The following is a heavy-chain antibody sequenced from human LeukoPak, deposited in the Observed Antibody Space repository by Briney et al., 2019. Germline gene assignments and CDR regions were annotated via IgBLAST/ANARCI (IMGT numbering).Heavy chain of an antibody. J-gene: IGHJ1*01. CDR2: ISTSSSYI. D-gene: IGHD6-19*01. V-gene: IGHV3-21*01. Sequence: PGGSLRLSCAASGCTVSSNYMSWVRQAPGKGLEWVSSISTSSSYIFYADSVKGRFTISRDNAKNSLYLQLNSLRADDTAVYFCARNRYGYGSGGYSPEHFHHWGQGTLVTVSA. CDR3: ARNRYGYGSGGYSPEHFHH. CDR1: GCTVSSNY.